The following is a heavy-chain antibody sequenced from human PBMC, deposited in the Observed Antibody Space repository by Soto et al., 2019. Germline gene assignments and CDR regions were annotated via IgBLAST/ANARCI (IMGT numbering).Heavy chain of an antibody. CDR1: GYTFSNYW. J-gene: IGHJ6*02. CDR3: ARGVGIVATDGMDV. CDR2: IYLGDSDT. D-gene: IGHD5-12*01. Sequence: GECLKISCKGSGYTFSNYWLGWVRQMPGKGLEWMGIIYLGDSDTRYSPSFQGQVTISADKSISTAYLQWSSLKASDTAMYYCARGVGIVATDGMDVWGQGTAVTVSS. V-gene: IGHV5-51*01.